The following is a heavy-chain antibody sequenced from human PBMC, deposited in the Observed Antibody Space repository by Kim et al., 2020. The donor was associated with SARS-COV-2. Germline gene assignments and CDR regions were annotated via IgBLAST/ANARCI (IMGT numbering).Heavy chain of an antibody. J-gene: IGHJ4*02. CDR2: LSYSGRT. CDR3: ARLYAYTGSYTAYYFDF. Sequence: SETLSLTCTVSGASISSNGYFWAWIRQPPGKGLEWIASLSYSGRTYHNPSLERRVTTSVVTSKTQFFLTLNSVTAADTAFYHCARLYAYTGSYTAYYFDFWGQGTLVTVSP. V-gene: IGHV4-39*01. CDR1: GASISSNGYF. D-gene: IGHD1-26*01.